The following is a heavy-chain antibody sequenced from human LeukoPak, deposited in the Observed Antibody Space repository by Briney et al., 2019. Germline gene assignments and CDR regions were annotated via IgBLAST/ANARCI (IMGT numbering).Heavy chain of an antibody. J-gene: IGHJ4*02. CDR3: ARVVIVATTFDY. CDR2: VYSTGST. CDR1: GGSISNYY. V-gene: IGHV4-59*01. D-gene: IGHD5-12*01. Sequence: TPSETLSLTCTVSGGSISNYYWNWIRQPPGKGLEWIGYVYSTGSTNYNPSLKSRVTISVDTSKNQFSLQLASVTAADTAVYYCARVVIVATTFDYWGQGTLVTVSS.